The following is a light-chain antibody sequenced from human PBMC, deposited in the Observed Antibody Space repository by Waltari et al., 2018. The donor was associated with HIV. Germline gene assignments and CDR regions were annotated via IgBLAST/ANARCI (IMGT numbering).Light chain of an antibody. J-gene: IGKJ3*01. CDR1: QSISSY. Sequence: IQMTQSPSSLSASVGDRVTITCRPSQSISSYLNWYQVKPGRAPKLLIYGASNLQSGVPSRFSGSESETDFTLTISSLQPEDFATYYCQESFDMRTFGPGTKVDVK. CDR2: GAS. V-gene: IGKV1-39*01. CDR3: QESFDMRT.